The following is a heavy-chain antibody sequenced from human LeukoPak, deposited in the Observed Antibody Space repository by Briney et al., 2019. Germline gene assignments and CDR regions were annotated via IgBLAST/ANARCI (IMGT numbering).Heavy chain of an antibody. V-gene: IGHV1-69*13. CDR3: ARVRSYYYDSSGLAHDAFDI. CDR1: GGTFSSYA. J-gene: IGHJ3*02. Sequence: SVKVSCKASGGTFSSYAISWVRQAPGQGLEWMGGIIPIFGTANYAQKFQGRVTITADESTSTAYMELSSLRSEDTAVYYCARVRSYYYDSSGLAHDAFDIWGQGTMVTVSS. D-gene: IGHD3-22*01. CDR2: IIPIFGTA.